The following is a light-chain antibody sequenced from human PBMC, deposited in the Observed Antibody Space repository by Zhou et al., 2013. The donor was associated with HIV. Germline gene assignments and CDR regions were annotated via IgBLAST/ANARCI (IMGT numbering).Light chain of an antibody. CDR1: QSVSSTY. CDR3: QQRSNWPPVYT. Sequence: ETVLTQSPGTLSLSPGERATLSCRASQSVSSTYLAWYQQKPGQAPRLLIYGASNRATGIPARFSGSGSGTDFTLTISSLEPEDFAVYYCQQRSNWPPVYTFGQGTKLEIK. CDR2: GAS. J-gene: IGKJ2*01. V-gene: IGKV3-11*01.